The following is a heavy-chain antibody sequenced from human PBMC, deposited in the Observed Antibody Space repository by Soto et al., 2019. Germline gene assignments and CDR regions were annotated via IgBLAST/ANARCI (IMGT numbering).Heavy chain of an antibody. CDR3: ARQPYCSGGSCYLWFDS. CDR2: IYYSGST. Sequence: SETLSLTCTVSGGSIISSSSCYWGWIRQPPGQGLEWLGSIYYSGSTYYNPSLKSRVTISVDTSKNQFSLKLSSVAAADTSVYYCARQPYCSGGSCYLWFDSWGQGTLVTVSS. D-gene: IGHD2-15*01. J-gene: IGHJ5*01. CDR1: GGSIISSSSCY. V-gene: IGHV4-39*01.